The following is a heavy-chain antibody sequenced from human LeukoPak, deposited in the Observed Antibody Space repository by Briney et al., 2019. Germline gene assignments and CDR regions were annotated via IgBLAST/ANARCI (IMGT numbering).Heavy chain of an antibody. CDR3: AKDLGYCSSTSCYPPDY. CDR1: GFTFSSYA. Sequence: PGGSLRLSCAASGFTFSSYAMSWVRQAPGKGLEWVSAISGSGGSTYYADSVKGRFTISRDNSKNTLYLQMNSLRAEDTAVYYCAKDLGYCSSTSCYPPDYWGQGTLVTVPS. J-gene: IGHJ4*02. D-gene: IGHD2-2*01. V-gene: IGHV3-23*01. CDR2: ISGSGGST.